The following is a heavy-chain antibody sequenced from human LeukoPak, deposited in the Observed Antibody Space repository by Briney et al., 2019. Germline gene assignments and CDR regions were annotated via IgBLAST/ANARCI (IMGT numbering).Heavy chain of an antibody. J-gene: IGHJ4*02. V-gene: IGHV3-23*01. CDR1: GFTFSSYA. CDR2: ISGSGGST. D-gene: IGHD2-15*01. CDR3: AKARGHCSGGSCYPHVHFDY. Sequence: GGSLRLSCAASGFTFSSYAMSWVRQAPGKGLEWVSAISGSGGSTYYADSVKGRFTISRDNSKNTLYLQMNSLRAEDTAVYYCAKARGHCSGGSCYPHVHFDYWGQGTLVTVSS.